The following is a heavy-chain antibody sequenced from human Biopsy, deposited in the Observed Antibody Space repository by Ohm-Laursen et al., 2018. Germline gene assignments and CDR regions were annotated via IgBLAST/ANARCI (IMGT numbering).Heavy chain of an antibody. CDR1: GDSISSYY. Sequence: TLSLTCTVSGDSISSYYWSWIRQPPGKGLQWIGYVYYTGSTDYNPSLQSRVTISVDTSKNHFSLRLRSVTPADTAKYYCARDRGYYSDRTVPGYFDLRGRGTLVTVSS. J-gene: IGHJ2*01. D-gene: IGHD3-22*01. V-gene: IGHV4-59*01. CDR2: VYYTGST. CDR3: ARDRGYYSDRTVPGYFDL.